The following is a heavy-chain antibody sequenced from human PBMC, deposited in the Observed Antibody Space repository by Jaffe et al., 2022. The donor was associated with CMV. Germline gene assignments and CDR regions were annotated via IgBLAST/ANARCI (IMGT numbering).Heavy chain of an antibody. CDR3: ARRSGLDAFDI. J-gene: IGHJ3*02. CDR2: IYYSGST. V-gene: IGHV4-39*01. CDR1: GGSISSSSYY. Sequence: QLQLQESGPGLVKPSETLSLTCTVSGGSISSSSYYWGWIRQPPGKGLEWIGSIYYSGSTYYNPSLKSRVTISVDTSKNQFSLKLSSVTAADTAVYYCARRSGLDAFDIWGQGTMVTVSS. D-gene: IGHD5-12*01.